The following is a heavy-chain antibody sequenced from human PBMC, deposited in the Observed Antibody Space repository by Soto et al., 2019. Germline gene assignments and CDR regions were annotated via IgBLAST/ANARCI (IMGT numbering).Heavy chain of an antibody. D-gene: IGHD5-12*01. V-gene: IGHV4-34*01. CDR2: INHSGST. J-gene: IGHJ4*02. CDR3: ARVGVSRWLRFSYFDY. CDR1: GGSFSGYY. Sequence: PSETLSLTCAVYGGSFSGYYWSWIRQPPGKGLEWIGEINHSGSTNYNPSLKSRVTISVDTSKNQFSLKLSSVTAAAPAVYYCARVGVSRWLRFSYFDYWGQGTLVTVSS.